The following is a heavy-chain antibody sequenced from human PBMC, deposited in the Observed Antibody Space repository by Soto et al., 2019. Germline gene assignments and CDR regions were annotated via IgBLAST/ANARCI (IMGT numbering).Heavy chain of an antibody. D-gene: IGHD4-17*01. CDR2: INPNSGGT. J-gene: IGHJ4*02. Sequence: ASVKVSCKASGYTFTGHFMHWVRQAPGQGFEWMGWINPNSGGTNYVQRFQGRVSMTRDTFISTAYMELSRLTSDDTAVYYCARDDYGGNSGVLVDFWGQGTLVTVSS. CDR3: ARDDYGGNSGVLVDF. V-gene: IGHV1-2*02. CDR1: GYTFTGHF.